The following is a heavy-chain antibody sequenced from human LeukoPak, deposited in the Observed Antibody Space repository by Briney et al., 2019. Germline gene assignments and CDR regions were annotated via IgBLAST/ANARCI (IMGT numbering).Heavy chain of an antibody. CDR1: GFTFSSYA. Sequence: GGSLRLSCAASGFTFSSYAMHWVRQAPGKGLEWVAVISYDGSNKYYADSVKGRFTISRDNSKSTLYLQMNSLRAEDTAVYYCAKDHLVEPHSSSWYEWVRWGQGTLVTVSS. CDR2: ISYDGSNK. D-gene: IGHD6-13*01. V-gene: IGHV3-30-3*01. J-gene: IGHJ4*02. CDR3: AKDHLVEPHSSSWYEWVR.